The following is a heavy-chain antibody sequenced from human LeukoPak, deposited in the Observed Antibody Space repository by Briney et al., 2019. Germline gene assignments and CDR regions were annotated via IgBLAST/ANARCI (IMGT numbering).Heavy chain of an antibody. Sequence: SEALSLTCTVSGGSVTSYYWSWIRQPPGKGLEWIGYIYYTGSTNYNPSLKSRVTISVDTSKNQFSLKLSSVTAADTAMYYCARHIGGVDYYWGQGALVTVSS. V-gene: IGHV4-59*08. D-gene: IGHD2-8*01. CDR3: ARHIGGVDYY. CDR1: GGSVTSYY. CDR2: IYYTGST. J-gene: IGHJ4*02.